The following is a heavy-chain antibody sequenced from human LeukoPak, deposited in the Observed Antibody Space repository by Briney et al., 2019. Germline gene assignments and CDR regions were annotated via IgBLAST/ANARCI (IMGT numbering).Heavy chain of an antibody. D-gene: IGHD1-1*01. CDR3: ARAPPVHNAFDI. J-gene: IGHJ3*02. Sequence: PGGSLRRSCAASGFTFSSYSMNWVRQAPGKGLEWVSSISSSSSYIYYADSVKGRFTISRDNAKNSLYLQMNSLRAEDTAVYYCARAPPVHNAFDIWGQGTMVTVSS. V-gene: IGHV3-21*01. CDR1: GFTFSSYS. CDR2: ISSSSSYI.